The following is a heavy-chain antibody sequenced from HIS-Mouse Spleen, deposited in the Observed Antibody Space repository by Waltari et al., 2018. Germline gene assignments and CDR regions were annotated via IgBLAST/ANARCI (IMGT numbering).Heavy chain of an antibody. V-gene: IGHV4-39*07. CDR2: IYYSGST. D-gene: IGHD6-13*01. CDR3: AREIPYSSSWYDWYFDL. CDR1: GGPISSRSYY. J-gene: IGHJ2*01. Sequence: QLQLQESGPGLVKPSETLSLTCTVSGGPISSRSYYRRRIRQPPGKGLEWIGSIYYSGSTYYNPSLKSRVTISVDTSKNQFSLKLSSVTAADTAVYYCAREIPYSSSWYDWYFDLWGRGTLVTVSS.